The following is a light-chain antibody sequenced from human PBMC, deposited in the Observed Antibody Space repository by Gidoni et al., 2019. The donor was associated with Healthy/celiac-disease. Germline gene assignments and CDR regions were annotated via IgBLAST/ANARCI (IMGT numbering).Light chain of an antibody. J-gene: IGKJ2*01. CDR3: MQALQTPRT. CDR1: QSRLHSNGYNY. V-gene: IGKV2-28*01. Sequence: DIVMTQSPLSLPVTPGEPASLSCRSSQSRLHSNGYNYLDWYLQKPGQSPQLLIYLGSNRASGVPDRFSGSGSGTDFTLKISRVEAEDVGVYYCMQALQTPRTFGQGTKLEIK. CDR2: LGS.